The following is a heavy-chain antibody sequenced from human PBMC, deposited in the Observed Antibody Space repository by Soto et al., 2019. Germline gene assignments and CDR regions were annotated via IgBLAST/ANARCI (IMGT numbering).Heavy chain of an antibody. J-gene: IGHJ4*02. V-gene: IGHV3-23*01. Sequence: GGSLRLSCAASGFTFSNYAMNWVRQAPGKGLEWVSSITGTGTTTYSADSVKGRFTISRDNSKNRLYLQMNGLRAEDTAVYYCAKDQTIFGVVPFDYWGQGTRVTVSS. D-gene: IGHD3-3*01. CDR3: AKDQTIFGVVPFDY. CDR2: ITGTGTTT. CDR1: GFTFSNYA.